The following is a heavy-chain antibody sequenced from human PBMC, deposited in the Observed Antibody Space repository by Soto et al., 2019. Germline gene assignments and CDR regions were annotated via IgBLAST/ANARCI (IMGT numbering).Heavy chain of an antibody. CDR3: ARDDYGDYI. J-gene: IGHJ4*02. D-gene: IGHD4-17*01. Sequence: SETLSLTCIVSGGSISSYYWSWIRQPPGKGLEWIGYIYYSGYTNYNPSFKSRVTISVDTSKNQFSLKLSSVTAADTAVCYCARDDYGDYIWGQGTLVTVSS. V-gene: IGHV4-59*01. CDR1: GGSISSYY. CDR2: IYYSGYT.